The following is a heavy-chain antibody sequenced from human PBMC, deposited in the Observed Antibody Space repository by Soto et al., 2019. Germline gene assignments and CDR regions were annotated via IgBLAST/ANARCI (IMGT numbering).Heavy chain of an antibody. V-gene: IGHV4-4*07. CDR1: GASISGFY. D-gene: IGHD1-1*01. CDR2: IYATGTT. J-gene: IGHJ5*02. CDR3: VRDGTKTLRDWFDP. Sequence: LSLTCTVSGASISGFYWSWIRKSAGKGLEWIWRIYATGTTDYNPSLKSRVMMSVDTSKKQFSLKLRSVTAADTAVYYCVRDGTKTLRDWFDPWGQGXSVTVYS.